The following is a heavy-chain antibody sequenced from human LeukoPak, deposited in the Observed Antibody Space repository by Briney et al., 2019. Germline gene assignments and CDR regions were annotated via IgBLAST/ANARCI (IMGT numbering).Heavy chain of an antibody. V-gene: IGHV1-24*01. CDR1: GYTLTELS. Sequence: VASVKVSCKVSGYTLTELSMHWVRQAPGKGLEWMGGFDPEDGETIYAQKFQGRVTMTEDTSTDTAYMELSSLRSEDTAVYYCATRSGGRATYYYYYMDVWGKGTTVTASS. CDR2: FDPEDGET. D-gene: IGHD2-15*01. J-gene: IGHJ6*03. CDR3: ATRSGGRATYYYYYMDV.